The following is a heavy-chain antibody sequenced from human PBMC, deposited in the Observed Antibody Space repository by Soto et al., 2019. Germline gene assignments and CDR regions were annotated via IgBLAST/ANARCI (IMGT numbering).Heavy chain of an antibody. V-gene: IGHV1-69*02. CDR3: ARDTTY. Sequence: QVQLVQSGAEVKKPGSSVKVSSKASGGTFGTYTISWVRQAPGQGLEWMGRIIPYLDITDYAQKFQGRFTIAADKSTTTAYMELNRLRSEDTAVYFCARDTTYWGQGTLVTVSS. D-gene: IGHD5-18*01. CDR2: IIPYLDIT. CDR1: GGTFGTYT. J-gene: IGHJ4*02.